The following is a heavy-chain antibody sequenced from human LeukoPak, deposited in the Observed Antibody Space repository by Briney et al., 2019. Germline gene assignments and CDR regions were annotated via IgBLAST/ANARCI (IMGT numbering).Heavy chain of an antibody. CDR3: ARGGLVQYYDILTGYWVRAKDWYFDL. CDR1: GYTFTSYA. J-gene: IGHJ2*01. CDR2: INAGNGNT. V-gene: IGHV1-3*03. D-gene: IGHD3-9*01. Sequence: ASVKVSCKASGYTFTSYAMHWVRQAPGQRLEWMGWINAGNGNTKYSQEFQGRVTITRDTSASTAYMELSSLRSEDMAVYYCARGGLVQYYDILTGYWVRAKDWYFDLWGRGTLVTVSS.